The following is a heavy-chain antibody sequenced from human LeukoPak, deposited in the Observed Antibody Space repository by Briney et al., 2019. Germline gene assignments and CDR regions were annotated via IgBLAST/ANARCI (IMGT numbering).Heavy chain of an antibody. J-gene: IGHJ6*03. CDR2: IFHSGIA. Sequence: KPSETLPLTCAVSNYPITSDYYWVWIRQPPGQGLEWIGQIFHSGIAHYNPSLKSRVTMSVDTSRSQFSVNLNSVTAADTAVYYCGRAGFGTAYNRFYYYMDVWGKGTTVTVSS. CDR3: GRAGFGTAYNRFYYYMDV. D-gene: IGHD3-16*01. V-gene: IGHV4-38-2*01. CDR1: NYPITSDYY.